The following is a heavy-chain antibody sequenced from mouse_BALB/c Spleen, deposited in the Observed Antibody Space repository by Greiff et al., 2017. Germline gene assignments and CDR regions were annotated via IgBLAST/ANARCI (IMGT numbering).Heavy chain of an antibody. J-gene: IGHJ3*01. Sequence: EVQRVESGGGLVQPGGSLKLSCAASGFTFSSYGMSWVRQTPDKRLELVATINSNGGSTYYPDSVKGRFTISRDNAKNTLYLQMSSLKSEDTAMYYGARGLLRGFAYWGQGTLVTVSA. V-gene: IGHV5-6-3*01. CDR3: ARGLLRGFAY. CDR2: INSNGGST. D-gene: IGHD1-1*01. CDR1: GFTFSSYG.